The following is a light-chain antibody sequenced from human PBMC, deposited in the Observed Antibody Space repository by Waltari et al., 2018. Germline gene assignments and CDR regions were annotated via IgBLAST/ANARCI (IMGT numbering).Light chain of an antibody. CDR2: PTS. CDR3: QQANSFSYT. CDR1: QGIGSW. V-gene: IGKV1-12*01. J-gene: IGKJ2*01. Sequence: DIKMTQSPSSLSAPEGDRATITCRASQGIGSWLAWYQQKPGKAPKLLIYPTSSLQSGFPSRFSGSGSGTDFTLTISSLQPEDFATYYCQQANSFSYTFGQGTKLEIK.